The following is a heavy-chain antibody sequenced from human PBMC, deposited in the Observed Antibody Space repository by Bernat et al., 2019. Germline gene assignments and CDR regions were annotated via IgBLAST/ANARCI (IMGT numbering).Heavy chain of an antibody. CDR2: ISGSGVST. V-gene: IGHV3-23*04. D-gene: IGHD6-13*01. CDR1: GFTFSTYA. J-gene: IGHJ4*02. CDR3: AKGSTAAVGLFDY. Sequence: EVQLVESGGDLEQPGGSLRLSCAASGFTFSTYAMSWVRQAPGKGLEWVSTISGSGVSTYYAGSVKGRFTISRDNSKNTLYLQMNSLRAEDTALDYCAKGSTAAVGLFDYWGQGTLVTVSS.